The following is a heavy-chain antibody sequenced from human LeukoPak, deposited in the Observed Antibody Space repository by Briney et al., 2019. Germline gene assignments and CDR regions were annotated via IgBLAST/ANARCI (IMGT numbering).Heavy chain of an antibody. D-gene: IGHD2-15*01. CDR2: IYYSGRT. J-gene: IGHJ4*02. CDR1: GASISSYY. CDR3: AKDAGSGHFDY. V-gene: IGHV4-59*01. Sequence: SETLSVTCTVSGASISSYYWNWIRQPPGKGLEWIAYIYYSGRTKYNPSLQSRVTISVDTSKNQFSLQLSSVSAADTAVYYCAKDAGSGHFDYWGQGTLATVSS.